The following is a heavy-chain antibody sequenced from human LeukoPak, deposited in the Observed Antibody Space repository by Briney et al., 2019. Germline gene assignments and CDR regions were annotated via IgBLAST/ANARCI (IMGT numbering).Heavy chain of an antibody. D-gene: IGHD3-22*01. J-gene: IGHJ4*02. CDR1: GFAVSNNY. CDR2: IYSGGDT. Sequence: PGGSLRLSCAASGFAVSNNYMSWVRQAPGKGLEWVSVIYSGGDTYYADSVKGRFTISRDNSKNTLYLQMNSLRDEDTAVYYCAKHYYDSSGTPRYFDYWGQGTLVTVSS. CDR3: AKHYYDSSGTPRYFDY. V-gene: IGHV3-66*04.